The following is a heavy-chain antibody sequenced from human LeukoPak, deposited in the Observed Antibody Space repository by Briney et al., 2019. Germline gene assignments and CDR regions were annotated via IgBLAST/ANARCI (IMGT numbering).Heavy chain of an antibody. Sequence: ASVKVSCKASGYTFTSYYMHWVRQAPGQGLEWMGIINPSGGSTSYAQKFQGRVTMTRDMSTSTDYMELSSLRSEDTAVYYCARGSVPAAYYYYYYYMDVWGKGTTVTISS. D-gene: IGHD2-2*01. CDR1: GYTFTSYY. CDR3: ARGSVPAAYYYYYYYMDV. CDR2: INPSGGST. V-gene: IGHV1-46*01. J-gene: IGHJ6*03.